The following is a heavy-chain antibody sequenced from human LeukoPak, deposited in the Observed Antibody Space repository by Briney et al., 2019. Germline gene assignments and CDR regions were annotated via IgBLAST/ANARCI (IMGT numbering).Heavy chain of an antibody. D-gene: IGHD3-10*01. J-gene: IGHJ5*02. Sequence: GASVKVSCKASGYTFTSYGISWVRQAPGQGLQWMGWISAYNGNTNYAQKVQGRVTMTTDTSTSTAYMELRSLRSDDTAVYDCARDGGSGSYYTNWCDPWGQGTLVTVSS. CDR1: GYTFTSYG. CDR3: ARDGGSGSYYTNWCDP. V-gene: IGHV1-18*01. CDR2: ISAYNGNT.